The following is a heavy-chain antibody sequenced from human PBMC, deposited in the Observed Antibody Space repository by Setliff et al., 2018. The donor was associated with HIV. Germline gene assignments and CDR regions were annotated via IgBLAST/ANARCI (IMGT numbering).Heavy chain of an antibody. V-gene: IGHV4-31*03. Sequence: SETLSLTCTVSGGSISSGTYYWSWIRQHPGKGLEWIGYIYYSGSTYYNPSLKSRVTISLDTSKNQFFLKLSSVTAPDTAVYFCARLIHTGLLYFDFWGLGTLVTVSS. CDR1: GGSISSGTYY. J-gene: IGHJ4*02. D-gene: IGHD2-8*02. CDR3: ARLIHTGLLYFDF. CDR2: IYYSGST.